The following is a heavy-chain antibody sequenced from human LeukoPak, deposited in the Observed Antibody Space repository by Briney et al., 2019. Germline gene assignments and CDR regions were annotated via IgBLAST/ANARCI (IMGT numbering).Heavy chain of an antibody. J-gene: IGHJ3*02. D-gene: IGHD6-13*01. Sequence: GGSLRLSCAASGITVSSNYMTWVRQAPGKGLEWLSVIYSDGSTYYADSVKGRFTISRDNSKNTLYLQMNSLRAEDTAVYYCARDSTVYSSSLGDAFDIWGQGTMVTVSS. CDR3: ARDSTVYSSSLGDAFDI. CDR2: IYSDGST. V-gene: IGHV3-53*05. CDR1: GITVSSNY.